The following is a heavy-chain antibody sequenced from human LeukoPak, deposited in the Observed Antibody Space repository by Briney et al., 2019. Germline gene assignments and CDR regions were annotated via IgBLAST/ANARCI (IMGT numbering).Heavy chain of an antibody. J-gene: IGHJ1*01. D-gene: IGHD1-26*01. CDR3: VREREGSNSEH. CDR1: GFTFSNYA. V-gene: IGHV3-23*01. CDR2: INGGGGGGT. Sequence: TGGSLRLSCAASGFTFSNYAMSWVRQAPGKGLEWVSGINGGGGGGTFHADSVRGRFTISRDNSKNTLYLQMSSLRAEDTAVYYCVREREGSNSEHWGQGTLVTVSS.